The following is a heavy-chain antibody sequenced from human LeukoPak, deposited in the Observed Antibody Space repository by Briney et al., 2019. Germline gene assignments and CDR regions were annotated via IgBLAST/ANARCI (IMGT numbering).Heavy chain of an antibody. D-gene: IGHD2-2*01. CDR2: IWYDGSNK. Sequence: PGRSLRLSCAASGFTFSSYGMHWVRQAPGKGLEWVAVIWYDGSNKYYADSVKGRFTISRDNSKNTLHLQMNSLRAEDTAVYYCAKGMRVVVPAAMDYWGQGTLVTVSP. J-gene: IGHJ4*02. CDR3: AKGMRVVVPAAMDY. V-gene: IGHV3-33*06. CDR1: GFTFSSYG.